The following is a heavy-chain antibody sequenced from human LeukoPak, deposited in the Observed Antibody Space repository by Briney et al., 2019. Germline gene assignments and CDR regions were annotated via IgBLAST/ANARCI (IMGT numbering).Heavy chain of an antibody. CDR1: GGTFSSYA. V-gene: IGHV1-69*13. J-gene: IGHJ4*02. Sequence: SVKVSXKASGGTFSSYAISWVRQAPGQGLEWMGGIIPIFGTANYAQKFQGRVTITADESTSTAYMELSSLRSEDTAVYYCARGQPGAYCGGDCSIQGWGQGTLVTVSS. D-gene: IGHD2-21*01. CDR2: IIPIFGTA. CDR3: ARGQPGAYCGGDCSIQG.